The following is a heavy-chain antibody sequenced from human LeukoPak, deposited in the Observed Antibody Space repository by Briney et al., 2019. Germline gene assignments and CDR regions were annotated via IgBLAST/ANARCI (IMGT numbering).Heavy chain of an antibody. CDR2: IYYSGST. Sequence: YPSETLSLTCTVSGGSISSYYWSWIRQPPGKGLEWIGYIYYSGSTNYNPSLKSRVTISVDTSKNQFSLKLSSVTAADTAVYYCARGRRDGYNRGDFDYWGQGTLVTVSS. CDR1: GGSISSYY. CDR3: ARGRRDGYNRGDFDY. V-gene: IGHV4-59*01. J-gene: IGHJ4*02. D-gene: IGHD5-24*01.